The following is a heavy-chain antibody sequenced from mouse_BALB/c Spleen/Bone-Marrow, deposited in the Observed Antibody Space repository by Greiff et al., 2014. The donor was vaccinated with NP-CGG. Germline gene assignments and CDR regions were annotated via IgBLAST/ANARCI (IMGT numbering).Heavy chain of an antibody. V-gene: IGHV1-14*01. CDR1: GYTFTSSV. CDR3: AKGGNYRYDFDY. D-gene: IGHD2-14*01. Sequence: EVKLVESGPELVKPGASVKMSCKASGYTFTSSVMHWVKQKPGQGLEWIGYFNPYNDGSKYNEKFKGKATLTSDKSSSTAYMELSSLTSEDSAVYYCAKGGNYRYDFDYRGQGTTLTVSS. CDR2: FNPYNDGS. J-gene: IGHJ2*01.